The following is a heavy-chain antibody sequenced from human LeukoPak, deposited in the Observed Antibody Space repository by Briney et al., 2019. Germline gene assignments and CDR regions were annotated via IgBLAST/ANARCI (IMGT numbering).Heavy chain of an antibody. CDR3: ARLVVDFWSGSHFYYMDV. Sequence: SSETLSLTCTVSGDSITSYFWSWIRQAPGKGLEWIGYIFHTGNTNYNPSLKSRLTISVDMSKNQFSLKLSSVTAADTAVYYCARLVVDFWSGSHFYYMDVWGKGTTVTVSS. D-gene: IGHD3-3*01. V-gene: IGHV4-59*01. CDR1: GDSITSYF. CDR2: IFHTGNT. J-gene: IGHJ6*03.